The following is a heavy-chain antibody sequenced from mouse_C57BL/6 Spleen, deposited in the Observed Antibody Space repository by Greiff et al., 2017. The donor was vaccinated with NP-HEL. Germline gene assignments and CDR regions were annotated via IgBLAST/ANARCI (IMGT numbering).Heavy chain of an antibody. V-gene: IGHV5-4*03. CDR1: GFTFSSYA. D-gene: IGHD1-1*01. J-gene: IGHJ2*01. Sequence: EVMLVESGGGLVKPGGSLKLSCAASGFTFSSYAMSWVRQTPEKRLEWVATISDGGSYTYYPDNVKGRFTISRDNAKNNLYLQMSHLKSEDTAMYYCARGGTVVDWGQGTTLTVSS. CDR3: ARGGTVVD. CDR2: ISDGGSYT.